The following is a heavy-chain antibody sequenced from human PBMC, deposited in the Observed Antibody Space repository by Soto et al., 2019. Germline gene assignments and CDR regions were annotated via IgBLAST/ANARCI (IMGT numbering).Heavy chain of an antibody. V-gene: IGHV1-18*01. Sequence: SGKVFFKASGYTFTSYGISWGREAPGQGLEWMGWISAYNGNTNYAQKLQGRVTMTTDTSTSTAYMELRSLRSDDTAVYYCARALYSSSWYHIWGQGTLVTVSS. CDR3: ARALYSSSWYHI. CDR2: ISAYNGNT. J-gene: IGHJ4*02. D-gene: IGHD6-13*01. CDR1: GYTFTSYG.